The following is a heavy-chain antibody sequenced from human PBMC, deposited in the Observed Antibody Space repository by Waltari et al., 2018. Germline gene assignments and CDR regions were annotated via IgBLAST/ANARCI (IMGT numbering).Heavy chain of an antibody. D-gene: IGHD3-10*01. V-gene: IGHV1-2*06. CDR1: GYTFTGHY. CDR3: ARGILWFGELLEGVFDY. CDR2: INPNSGGT. J-gene: IGHJ4*02. Sequence: QVQLVQSGAEVKKPGASVTVSCKASGYTFTGHYMHWVRQAPGQGLEWMGRINPNSGGTNYAQKFQGRVTMTRDTSISTAYMELSRLRSDDTAVYYCARGILWFGELLEGVFDYWGQGTLVTVSS.